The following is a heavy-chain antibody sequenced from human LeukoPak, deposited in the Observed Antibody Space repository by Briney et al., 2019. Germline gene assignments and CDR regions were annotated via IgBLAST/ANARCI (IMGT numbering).Heavy chain of an antibody. Sequence: SETLSLTCTVSGGSISSYYWSWIRQPPGKGLEWIGYIYYSGSTNYNPSLKSRVTISVDTSKNQFSLKLSSVTAADTAVYYCARVDSGSYFRDAFDIWGQGTMVTVSS. CDR2: IYYSGST. D-gene: IGHD1-26*01. V-gene: IGHV4-59*08. CDR1: GGSISSYY. J-gene: IGHJ3*02. CDR3: ARVDSGSYFRDAFDI.